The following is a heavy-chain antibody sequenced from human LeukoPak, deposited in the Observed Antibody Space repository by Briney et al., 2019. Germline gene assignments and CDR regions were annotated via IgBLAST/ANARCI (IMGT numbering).Heavy chain of an antibody. CDR2: INHSGST. CDR3: ARALLDYYDIGPGWAFDL. D-gene: IGHD3-22*01. J-gene: IGHJ3*01. V-gene: IGHV4-34*01. Sequence: SETLSLTCAVYGGSFSGYYWSWIRQPPGKGLEWIGEINHSGSTNYNPSLKSRVTMSVDTSKNQFSLKLSSVTAADTAVYYCARALLDYYDIGPGWAFDLWGQGTMVTVSS. CDR1: GGSFSGYY.